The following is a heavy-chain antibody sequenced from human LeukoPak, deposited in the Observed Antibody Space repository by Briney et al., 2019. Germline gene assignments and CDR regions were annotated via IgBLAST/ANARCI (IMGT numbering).Heavy chain of an antibody. D-gene: IGHD3-22*01. CDR1: GFTFSNAW. V-gene: IGHV3-15*07. J-gene: IGHJ3*02. CDR3: TTDPTYYYDSSGYYYVPDAFDI. Sequence: GGSLRLSCAVSGFTFSNAWMNWVRQAPGKGLEWVGRIKSKTDGGTTDYAAPVKGRFTISRDDSKNTLYLQMNSLKTEDTAVYYCTTDPTYYYDSSGYYYVPDAFDIWGQGTMVTVSS. CDR2: IKSKTDGGTT.